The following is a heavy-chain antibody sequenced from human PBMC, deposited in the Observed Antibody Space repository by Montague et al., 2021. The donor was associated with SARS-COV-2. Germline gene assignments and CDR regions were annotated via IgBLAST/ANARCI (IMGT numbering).Heavy chain of an antibody. CDR3: ARHPPGYRYFFYLDV. J-gene: IGHJ6*03. Sequence: SETLSLTCTVSGGSISSSYFRWIRQPPGTGLEWLGYLYYCGSTNYNPYLTRRVPISVYMSKNQFSLWLNSVTAADTAVYYCARHPPGYRYFFYLDVWGKGTTVTVSS. V-gene: IGHV4-59*01. CDR2: LYYCGST. CDR1: GGSISSSY. D-gene: IGHD1-1*01.